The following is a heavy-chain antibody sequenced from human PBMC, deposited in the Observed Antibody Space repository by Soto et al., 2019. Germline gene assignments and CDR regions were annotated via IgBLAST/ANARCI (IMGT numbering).Heavy chain of an antibody. D-gene: IGHD2-2*01. V-gene: IGHV3-33*01. CDR1: GFTFSSYG. CDR2: IWYDGSNK. CDR3: ARDRCSSTSCYFTYYYYGMDV. Sequence: PGGSLRLSCAASGFTFSSYGMHWVRQAPGKGLGWVAVIWYDGSNKYYADSVKGRFTISRDNSKNTLYLQMNSLRAEDTAVYYCARDRCSSTSCYFTYYYYGMDVWGQGTTVTVSS. J-gene: IGHJ6*02.